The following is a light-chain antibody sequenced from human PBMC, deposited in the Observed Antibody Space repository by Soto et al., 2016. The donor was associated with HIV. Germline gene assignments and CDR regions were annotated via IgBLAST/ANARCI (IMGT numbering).Light chain of an antibody. V-gene: IGLV3-21*02. CDR1: NIANKS. Sequence: SYVLTQPPSVSVAPGQTARITCGGNNIANKSVHWYHQKPGQAPVLVVYDDTDRPSGIPARFSGSNSGNTATLTISRVEAGDEADYYCQVWDRTSDHVVFGGGTKLTVL. CDR3: QVWDRTSDHVV. CDR2: DDT. J-gene: IGLJ2*01.